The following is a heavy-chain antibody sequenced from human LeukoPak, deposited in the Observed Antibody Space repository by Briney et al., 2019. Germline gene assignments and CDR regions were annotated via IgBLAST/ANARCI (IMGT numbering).Heavy chain of an antibody. V-gene: IGHV1-8*01. D-gene: IGHD3-16*01. CDR1: GFTFTNYD. J-gene: IGHJ5*02. CDR2: INPNSGNT. Sequence: GASVKVSCKASGFTFTNYDINWVRQATGQGLEWMGWINPNSGNTGYTQKFQGRVTMTRNTSLSTAYMELTSLKSEDTAVYYCARSLGTYWGKDFLNWFDPWGQGTLVTVSS. CDR3: ARSLGTYWGKDFLNWFDP.